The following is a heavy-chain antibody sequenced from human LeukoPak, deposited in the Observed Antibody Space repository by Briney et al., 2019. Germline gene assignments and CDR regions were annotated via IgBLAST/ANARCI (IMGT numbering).Heavy chain of an antibody. D-gene: IGHD3/OR15-3a*01. Sequence: GGSLRLSCAASGFTFRSSAMSWVRLAPGKGLAWVSTIDDGAKTTYYADSVKGRFTISRDNSKNTLYLQLTSLRVEDTAVYYCAKVATWTCFDSWGQGTLVTVSS. J-gene: IGHJ4*02. CDR1: GFTFRSSA. V-gene: IGHV3-23*01. CDR2: IDDGAKTT. CDR3: AKVATWTCFDS.